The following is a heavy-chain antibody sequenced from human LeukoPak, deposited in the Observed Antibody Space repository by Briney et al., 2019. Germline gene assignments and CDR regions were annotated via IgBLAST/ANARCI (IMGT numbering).Heavy chain of an antibody. CDR2: INWNSNSI. CDR1: GFTFNDYA. D-gene: IGHD6-19*01. Sequence: GGSLRLSCAASGFTFNDYAMHWVRQAPGKGLEWFSGINWNSNSIGYADSVKGRFTISRDNAKNSLYLQMNSLRAEDTAFYYCAKGLGKSSGWATLDYWGQGTLVTVSS. CDR3: AKGLGKSSGWATLDY. V-gene: IGHV3-9*01. J-gene: IGHJ4*02.